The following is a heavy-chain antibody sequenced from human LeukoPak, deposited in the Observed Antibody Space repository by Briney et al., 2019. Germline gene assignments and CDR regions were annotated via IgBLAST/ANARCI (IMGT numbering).Heavy chain of an antibody. CDR1: GFSLSTYW. J-gene: IGHJ4*02. CDR3: ARAAVGDY. Sequence: SGGSLRLSCAASGFSLSTYWMSWVRQAPGKGLEWVGNIKQDGSEKNYADSVKGRFTISRDNAKNSLYLQMNSLRAEDTAVYYCARAAVGDYWGQGTLVTVSS. CDR2: IKQDGSEK. V-gene: IGHV3-7*02. D-gene: IGHD6-19*01.